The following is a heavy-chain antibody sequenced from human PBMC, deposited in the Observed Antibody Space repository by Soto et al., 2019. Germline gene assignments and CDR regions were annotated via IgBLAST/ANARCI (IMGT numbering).Heavy chain of an antibody. D-gene: IGHD5-18*01. V-gene: IGHV1-69*12. J-gene: IGHJ4*02. CDR2: IIPMFCTA. CDR3: ASGIQLWLRRINNGYSG. Sequence: QVQLVQSGAEVKKPESSVKVSCKAPGGTFSTYAISWVRQAPGQGLEWMGGIIPMFCTANYAQRFKDRVTITADDPTNTVYMALSSLRSEDTAVYFCASGIQLWLRRINNGYSGWGQGTLVTVSS. CDR1: GGTFSTYA.